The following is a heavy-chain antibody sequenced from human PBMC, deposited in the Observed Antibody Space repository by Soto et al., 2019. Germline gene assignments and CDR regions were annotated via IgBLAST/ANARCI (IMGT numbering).Heavy chain of an antibody. D-gene: IGHD2-2*01. Sequence: EVQLVESGGGLVQPGGSLRLSCAASGFTFSSYWMHWVRQAPGKGLVWVSRINSDGSSTSYADSVKGRFTISRDNAKNTLDLQMNSLRAEDTAVYYCARDSPYVVVVPENWFDPWGQGTLVTVSS. CDR1: GFTFSSYW. V-gene: IGHV3-74*01. CDR2: INSDGSST. CDR3: ARDSPYVVVVPENWFDP. J-gene: IGHJ5*02.